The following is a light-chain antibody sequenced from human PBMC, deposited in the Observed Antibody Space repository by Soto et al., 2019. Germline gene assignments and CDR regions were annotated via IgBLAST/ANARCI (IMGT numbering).Light chain of an antibody. J-gene: IGKJ4*01. CDR1: QSVSSN. V-gene: IGKV3-15*01. CDR3: QQYNNWPLT. Sequence: EIVMTQSRASLSVSPGERATLSCRASQSVSSNLAWYQQKPGQAPRLLIYGASTRATGIPARFSGSGSGTEFTLTISSLQSEDFAVYYCQQYNNWPLTFGGGTKEEIQ. CDR2: GAS.